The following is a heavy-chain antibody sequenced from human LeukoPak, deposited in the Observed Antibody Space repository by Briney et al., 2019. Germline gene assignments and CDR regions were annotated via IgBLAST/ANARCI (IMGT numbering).Heavy chain of an antibody. D-gene: IGHD2-21*01. CDR1: GFTFSSYS. CDR3: ARGDSSDRDGDY. CDR2: ISSSSSYI. Sequence: GGSLRLSCAASGFTFSSYSMTWVRQAPGKGLEWVSSISSSSSYIYYADSVKGRFTISRDNAKNSLYLQMNSLRAEDTAVYYCARGDSSDRDGDYWGQGTLVTVSS. V-gene: IGHV3-21*01. J-gene: IGHJ4*02.